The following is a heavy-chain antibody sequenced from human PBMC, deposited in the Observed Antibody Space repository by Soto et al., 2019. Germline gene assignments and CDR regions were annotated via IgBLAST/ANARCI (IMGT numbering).Heavy chain of an antibody. D-gene: IGHD3-3*01. CDR3: ARENGDFWSGYYLDY. V-gene: IGHV3-11*01. J-gene: IGHJ4*02. Sequence: AGGSLRLSCAASGFTFSDYYMSWIRQAPGKGLEWVSYISSSGSTIYYADSVKGRFTISRDNAKNSLYLQMNSLRAEDTAVYYCARENGDFWSGYYLDYWGQGTLVTVSS. CDR2: ISSSGSTI. CDR1: GFTFSDYY.